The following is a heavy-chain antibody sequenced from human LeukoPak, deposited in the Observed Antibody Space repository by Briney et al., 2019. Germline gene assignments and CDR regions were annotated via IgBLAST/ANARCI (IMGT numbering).Heavy chain of an antibody. Sequence: SGPALVKPTQTLTLTCTFSGFSLSTSGMRVSWIRQPPGKALEWLARTDWDDDKFYSTSLKTRLTISKDTSKNQVVLTMTNMDPVDTATYYCAREELSGGIDYWGQGTLVTVSS. D-gene: IGHD3-10*01. CDR1: GFSLSTSGMR. J-gene: IGHJ4*02. V-gene: IGHV2-70*04. CDR3: AREELSGGIDY. CDR2: TDWDDDK.